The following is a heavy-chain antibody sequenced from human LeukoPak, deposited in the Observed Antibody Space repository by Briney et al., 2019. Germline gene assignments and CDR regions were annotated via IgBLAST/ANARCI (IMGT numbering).Heavy chain of an antibody. V-gene: IGHV4-34*01. CDR3: ARGRKQAAQYYFDY. CDR1: GGSFSGYY. J-gene: IGHJ4*02. D-gene: IGHD6-6*01. Sequence: SETLSLTCAVYGGSFSGYYWSWIRQPPGKGLEWIGEINHSGSTNYNPSLKSRVTISVDTSKNQFTLKLSSVTAADTAVYYCARGRKQAAQYYFDYWGQGTLVTVSS. CDR2: INHSGST.